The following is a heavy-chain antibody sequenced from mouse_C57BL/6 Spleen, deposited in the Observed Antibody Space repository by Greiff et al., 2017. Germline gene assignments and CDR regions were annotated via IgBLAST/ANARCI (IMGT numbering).Heavy chain of an antibody. J-gene: IGHJ1*03. CDR2: IDPSDSYT. V-gene: IGHV1-50*01. D-gene: IGHD1-1*01. CDR1: GYTFTSYW. Sequence: QVQLQQPGAELVKPGASVKLSCKASGYTFTSYWMQWVKQRPGQGLEWIGEIDPSDSYTNYNQKFKGKATLTVDTSSSTAYMQLSSLTSEDSAVYYCARHYGSSRWYFDGWGTGTTVTVSS. CDR3: ARHYGSSRWYFDG.